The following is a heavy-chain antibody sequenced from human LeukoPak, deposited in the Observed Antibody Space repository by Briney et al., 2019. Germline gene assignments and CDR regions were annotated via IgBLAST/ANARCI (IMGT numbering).Heavy chain of an antibody. CDR3: ASDPYGYYYYGMDV. V-gene: IGHV3-30*14. J-gene: IGHJ6*02. Sequence: GGSLRLSCAASGFTFSSYAMHWVRQAPGKGLEWVAVISYDGSNKYYADSVKGRFTISRDNSKNTLYLQMNSLRAEDTAVYYCASDPYGYYYYGMDVWGQGTTVTVSS. D-gene: IGHD4-17*01. CDR1: GFTFSSYA. CDR2: ISYDGSNK.